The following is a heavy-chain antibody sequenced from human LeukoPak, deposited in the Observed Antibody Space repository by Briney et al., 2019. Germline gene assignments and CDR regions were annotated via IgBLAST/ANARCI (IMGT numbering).Heavy chain of an antibody. J-gene: IGHJ3*02. Sequence: GGSLGLSCAASGFTFSSYWMSWVRQAPGKGLEWVANIKQDGSEKYYVDSVKGRFTISRDNAKNSLYLQMNSLRAEDTAVYYCARADSSGYYYAGAFDIWGQGTMVTVSS. CDR1: GFTFSSYW. D-gene: IGHD3-22*01. V-gene: IGHV3-7*04. CDR2: IKQDGSEK. CDR3: ARADSSGYYYAGAFDI.